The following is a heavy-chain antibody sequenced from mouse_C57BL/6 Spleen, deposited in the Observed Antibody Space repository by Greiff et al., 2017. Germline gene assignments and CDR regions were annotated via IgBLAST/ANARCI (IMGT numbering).Heavy chain of an antibody. CDR1: GYTFTSYW. CDR3: ARHGSYWYFDV. D-gene: IGHD1-1*01. CDR2: IDPSDSET. V-gene: IGHV1-52*01. Sequence: QVQLQQPGAELVRPGSSVKLSCKASGYTFTSYWMHWVKQRPIQGLEWIGNIDPSDSETNYNQKFKDKATLTVDKSSSTAYMQLSGLTSEDSAVYYCARHGSYWYFDVWGTGTTVTVSS. J-gene: IGHJ1*03.